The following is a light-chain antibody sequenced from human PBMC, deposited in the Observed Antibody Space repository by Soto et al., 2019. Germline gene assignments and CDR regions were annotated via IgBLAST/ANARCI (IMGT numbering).Light chain of an antibody. Sequence: EIVLTQSPGTLSLSPGERATLSCRASQSISSTFLDWYQQRPGQAPRLLIYGASSRGTVIPDRFSGSGSGTDFTLTISRLEPEDFALYYCLHYMNIPFIFGVGTTVEL. V-gene: IGKV3-20*01. CDR1: QSISSTF. J-gene: IGKJ4*01. CDR3: LHYMNIPFI. CDR2: GAS.